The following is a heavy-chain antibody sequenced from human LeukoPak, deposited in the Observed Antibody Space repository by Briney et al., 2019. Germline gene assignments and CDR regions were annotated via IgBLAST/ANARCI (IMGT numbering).Heavy chain of an antibody. D-gene: IGHD1-26*01. CDR3: ATPGRTTIPPLD. Sequence: VQPGRSLRLSCAASGFTFSSYGMHWVRQAPGKGLEWVAVISYDGSNKYYADSVKGRFTISRDNSKNTLYLQMNSLRAEDTAVYYCATPGRTTIPPLDWGQGTLVTVSS. V-gene: IGHV3-33*08. J-gene: IGHJ4*02. CDR2: ISYDGSNK. CDR1: GFTFSSYG.